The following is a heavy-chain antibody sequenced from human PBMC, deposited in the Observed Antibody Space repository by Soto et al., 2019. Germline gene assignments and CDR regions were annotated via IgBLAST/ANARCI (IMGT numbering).Heavy chain of an antibody. D-gene: IGHD5-12*01. CDR3: ARGYSGDDSSRYYYGMDV. Sequence: ASVKVSCKASGYTFTSYDINWVRQATGQGLEWMGWMNPNSGNTGYAQKFQGRVTMTRNTSISTAYMELSSLRSEDTAVYYCARGYSGDDSSRYYYGMDVWGQGTTVTGSS. CDR2: MNPNSGNT. V-gene: IGHV1-8*01. CDR1: GYTFTSYD. J-gene: IGHJ6*02.